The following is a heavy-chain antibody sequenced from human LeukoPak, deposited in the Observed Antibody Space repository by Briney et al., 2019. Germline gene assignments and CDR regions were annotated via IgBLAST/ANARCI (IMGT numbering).Heavy chain of an antibody. V-gene: IGHV1-46*01. CDR1: GYTFTSYY. Sequence: ASVKVSCKASGYTFTSYYMHWVRQAPGQGLEWMGLINPSGGSTSYAQKFQGRVTMTRDTSTSTVYMELSSLRSEDTAVYYCARGPPRIAVAAYYFDYWGQGALVTVSS. J-gene: IGHJ4*02. CDR2: INPSGGST. CDR3: ARGPPRIAVAAYYFDY. D-gene: IGHD6-19*01.